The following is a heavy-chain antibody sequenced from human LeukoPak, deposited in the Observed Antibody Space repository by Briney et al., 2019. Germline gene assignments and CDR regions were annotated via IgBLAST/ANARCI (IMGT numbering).Heavy chain of an antibody. V-gene: IGHV1-69*05. D-gene: IGHD4-17*01. J-gene: IGHJ5*02. CDR2: IMPLFGTA. CDR1: GGTFNNSA. CDR3: ARDVHGDYGSGWFDP. Sequence: SVKVSCKTSGGTFNNSAIRWVRQAPGPGLEWLGGIMPLFGTAGHAQKFQGRVTITKDESTRTVYLELTSLTSDDTAVYYCARDVHGDYGSGWFDPWGQGTLVSVSS.